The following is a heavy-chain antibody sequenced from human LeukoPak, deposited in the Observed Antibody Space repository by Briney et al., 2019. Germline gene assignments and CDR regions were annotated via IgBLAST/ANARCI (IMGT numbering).Heavy chain of an antibody. CDR1: GGSISSYY. V-gene: IGHV4-59*01. CDR3: ARVEGPIAAPYYYYGMDV. D-gene: IGHD6-6*01. Sequence: PSETLSLTCTVSGGSISSYYWSWIRQPPGKGLEWIGYIYYSGSTNYNPSLKSRVTISVDTSKNQFSLKLSSVTAADTAVYYCARVEGPIAAPYYYYGMDVWGQGTTVTVSS. J-gene: IGHJ6*02. CDR2: IYYSGST.